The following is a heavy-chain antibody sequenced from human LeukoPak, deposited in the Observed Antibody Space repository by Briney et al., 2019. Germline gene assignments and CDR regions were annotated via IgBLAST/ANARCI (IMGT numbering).Heavy chain of an antibody. CDR3: ARGYSGYHDAFHI. CDR1: GGTISSYA. D-gene: IGHD1-26*01. CDR2: IIPMFDTA. V-gene: IGHV1-69*13. J-gene: IGHJ3*02. Sequence: GASVKVSCKASGGTISSYAIMWVRQAPGQGLEWMGGIIPMFDTADYAQKFQGRVTFTADESTNTAYMELSSLRSEDTAVYYCARGYSGYHDAFHIWGQGTMVTVSS.